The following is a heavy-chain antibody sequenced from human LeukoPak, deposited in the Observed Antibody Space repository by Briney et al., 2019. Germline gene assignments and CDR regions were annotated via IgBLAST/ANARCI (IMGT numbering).Heavy chain of an antibody. D-gene: IGHD3-22*01. CDR3: AGVVSYYDSSGYYHGMDV. Sequence: PSQTLSLTCTVSGGSISSGGYYWSWIRQHPGKGLEWIGYIYYSGSTYYNPSLKSRVTISVDTSKNQFSLKLSSVTAADTAVYYCAGVVSYYDSSGYYHGMDVWGQGTTVTVSS. CDR1: GGSISSGGYY. V-gene: IGHV4-31*03. CDR2: IYYSGST. J-gene: IGHJ6*02.